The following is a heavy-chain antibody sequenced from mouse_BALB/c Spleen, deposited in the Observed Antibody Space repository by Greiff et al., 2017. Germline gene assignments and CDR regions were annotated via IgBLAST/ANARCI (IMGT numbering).Heavy chain of an antibody. D-gene: IGHD1-1*01. V-gene: IGHV1-7*01. CDR1: GYTFTSYW. CDR3: ARKFHYGSSYWYFDV. J-gene: IGHJ1*01. Sequence: QVRLQQSGAELAKPGASVKMSCKASGYTFTSYWMHWVNQRPGQGLEWIGYINPSTGYTEYNQKFKDKATLTADKSSSTAYMQLSSLTSEDSAVYYCARKFHYGSSYWYFDVWGAGTTVTVSS. CDR2: INPSTGYT.